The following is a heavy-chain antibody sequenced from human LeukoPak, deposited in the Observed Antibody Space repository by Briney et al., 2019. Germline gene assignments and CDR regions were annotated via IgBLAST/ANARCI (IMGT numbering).Heavy chain of an antibody. J-gene: IGHJ6*03. D-gene: IGHD4-17*01. CDR2: ISGSGGST. CDR3: AKDYGDFDYYYNMDV. CDR1: RFTFRTYA. Sequence: PGGSLRLSCAASRFTFRTYAMSWVRQAPGKGLEWVSTISGSGGSTYYADSVRGRFTISRDNSKNTLYLQMNSLRAEDTAVYYCAKDYGDFDYYYNMDVWGKGTTVTVSS. V-gene: IGHV3-23*01.